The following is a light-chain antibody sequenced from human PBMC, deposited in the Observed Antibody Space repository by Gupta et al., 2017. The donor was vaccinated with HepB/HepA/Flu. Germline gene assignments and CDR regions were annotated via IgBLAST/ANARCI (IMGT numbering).Light chain of an antibody. CDR3: QQYSRSPQT. CDR2: GAS. CDR1: WSVSSNS. V-gene: IGKV3-20*01. J-gene: IGKJ2*01. Sequence: EIVLTQSPGTLSLSPGERATLSCRASWSVSSNSLAWYQQKPGQAPRLLIYGASSRATGIPDRFSGGGSGTDFTLTINKLEPEDFVVYYCQQYSRSPQTFGQGTKLEIK.